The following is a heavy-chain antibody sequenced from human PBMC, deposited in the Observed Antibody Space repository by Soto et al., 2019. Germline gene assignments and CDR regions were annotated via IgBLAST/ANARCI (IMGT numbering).Heavy chain of an antibody. J-gene: IGHJ4*02. CDR2: ISDDGSTT. CDR1: GFTFSAYW. Sequence: GGSLRLSCEVSGFTFSAYWMHWVRQVPGKGLIWVSRISDDGSTTTYADSVKGRFTISRDNAKNTLYLQMNSLRAEDTAVYYCAREADYYDSSGYSSFDYWGQGTLVTVSS. CDR3: AREADYYDSSGYSSFDY. V-gene: IGHV3-74*01. D-gene: IGHD3-22*01.